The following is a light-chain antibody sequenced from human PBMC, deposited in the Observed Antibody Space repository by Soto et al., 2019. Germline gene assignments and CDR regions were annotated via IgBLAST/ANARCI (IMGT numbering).Light chain of an antibody. V-gene: IGKV1-5*03. CDR1: QSISNW. CDR2: KAS. Sequence: DIQMTQSPSTLSASVGDRVTITCRASQSISNWLAWYQQKPGKAPKFLIYKASILESGVPSRSSGSGSGTEFTLTINSLQPDDFATYYCQQYNSYQGTFGQGTKVEI. CDR3: QQYNSYQGT. J-gene: IGKJ1*01.